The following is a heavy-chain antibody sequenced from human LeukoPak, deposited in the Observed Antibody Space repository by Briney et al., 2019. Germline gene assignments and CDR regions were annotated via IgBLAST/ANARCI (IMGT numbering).Heavy chain of an antibody. Sequence: GRSLRLSCAASGFTFSSYGMHWVRQDPGKGLEWVAVIESDGRNKYYAESVRGRFTISRDNSRNTLYLQLDSLRSEDTAVYYCVRQSTGLDYWGQGTLVTVSS. J-gene: IGHJ4*02. V-gene: IGHV3-30*03. D-gene: IGHD5/OR15-5a*01. CDR1: GFTFSSYG. CDR2: IESDGRNK. CDR3: VRQSTGLDY.